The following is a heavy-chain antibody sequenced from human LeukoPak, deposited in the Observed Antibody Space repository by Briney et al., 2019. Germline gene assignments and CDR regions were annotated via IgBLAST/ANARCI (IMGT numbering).Heavy chain of an antibody. CDR2: IWYDGSNK. CDR3: ARDSALREMATIWENPGMDY. J-gene: IGHJ4*02. D-gene: IGHD5-12*01. Sequence: PGRSLRLSCAASGFTFSSYGMHWVRQAPGKGLGWVAVIWYDGSNKYYADSVKGRFTISRDNSKNTLYLQMNSLRAEDTAVYYCARDSALREMATIWENPGMDYWGQGTLVTVSS. V-gene: IGHV3-33*01. CDR1: GFTFSSYG.